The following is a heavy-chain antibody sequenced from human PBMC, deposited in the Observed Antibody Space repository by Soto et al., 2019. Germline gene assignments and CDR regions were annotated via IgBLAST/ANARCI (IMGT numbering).Heavy chain of an antibody. CDR2: ISSSISTI. CDR1: GFTFSSYS. V-gene: IGHV3-48*01. J-gene: IGHJ3*02. CDR3: ARDREYSGYDYLVLASSGWYAFDI. D-gene: IGHD5-12*01. Sequence: PGGSLRLSCAASGFTFSSYSMNWVRQAPGKEQEKDTYISSSISTIYYADSVKGRFTISRDNAKNSLYLQMNSLRAEDTAVYYCARDREYSGYDYLVLASSGWYAFDIWGQGTMVTVSS.